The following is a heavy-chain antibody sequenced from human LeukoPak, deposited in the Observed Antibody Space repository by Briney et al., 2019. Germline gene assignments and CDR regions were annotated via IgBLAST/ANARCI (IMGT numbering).Heavy chain of an antibody. Sequence: PSETLSLTCTVSGGSISRGSEYWGWVRQPPGKGLEWIGHISYSGSTNYNPSLKSRVTISLDTSKNQLSLKLSSVTTADTAVYYCARGQAALWFGELWGQGTLVTVSS. CDR1: GGSISRGSEY. CDR2: ISYSGST. V-gene: IGHV4-61*01. J-gene: IGHJ4*02. CDR3: ARGQAALWFGEL. D-gene: IGHD3-10*01.